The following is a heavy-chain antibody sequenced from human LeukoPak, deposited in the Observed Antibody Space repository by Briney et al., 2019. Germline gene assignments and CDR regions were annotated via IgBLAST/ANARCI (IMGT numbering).Heavy chain of an antibody. CDR3: ARDMGVPAASYFFDY. CDR1: GYIVTSYG. Sequence: GASVKVSCKASGYIVTSYGISWVRQAPRQGLEWMGWISAYNGNTKYAQKLQGRVTMTTDTSTSTAYMELRSLRSDDTAVFYCARDMGVPAASYFFDYWGQGTLVTVSS. D-gene: IGHD2-2*01. V-gene: IGHV1-18*01. J-gene: IGHJ4*02. CDR2: ISAYNGNT.